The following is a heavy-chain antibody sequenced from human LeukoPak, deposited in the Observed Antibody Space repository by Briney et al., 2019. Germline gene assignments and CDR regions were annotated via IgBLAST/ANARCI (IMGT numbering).Heavy chain of an antibody. CDR2: ISRSSGSSI. CDR3: ARDSSGWYYFDY. V-gene: IGHV3-48*03. CDR1: GFTFSNYE. D-gene: IGHD6-19*01. Sequence: GGSLRLSCAASGFTFSNYEMNWVRQAPGKGLEWVSYISRSSGSSIYYADSVKGRFTISRDNAKNSLYLQMNSLRAEDAAVYYCARDSSGWYYFDYWGQGILVTVSS. J-gene: IGHJ4*02.